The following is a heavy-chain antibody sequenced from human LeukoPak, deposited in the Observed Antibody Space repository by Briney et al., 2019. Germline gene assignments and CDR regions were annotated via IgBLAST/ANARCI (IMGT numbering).Heavy chain of an antibody. CDR1: GGSISNYY. D-gene: IGHD3-10*01. J-gene: IGHJ4*02. CDR3: ARYVRGLMPTYFDY. CDR2: VFYNGST. Sequence: PSETLSLTCTVSGGSISNYYWTWIRQPPGKRLEWIGYVFYNGSTNYNPSLKSRATISVDTSKNQFSLKLNSVTAADTAVYYCARYVRGLMPTYFDYWGQGTLVTVSS. V-gene: IGHV4-59*01.